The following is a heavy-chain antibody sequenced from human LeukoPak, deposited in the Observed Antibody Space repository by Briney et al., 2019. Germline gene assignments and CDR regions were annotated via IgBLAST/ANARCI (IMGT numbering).Heavy chain of an antibody. D-gene: IGHD2-2*01. Sequence: ASVKVSCKASGGTFSSYAISWVRQAPGQGLEWMGRIIPILGIANYAQKFQGRVTITADKSTSTAYMELSSLRSEDTAVYYCARDSKYQLLYYYYYYMDVWGKGTTVTVSS. CDR3: ARDSKYQLLYYYYYYMDV. CDR1: GGTFSSYA. J-gene: IGHJ6*03. V-gene: IGHV1-69*04. CDR2: IIPILGIA.